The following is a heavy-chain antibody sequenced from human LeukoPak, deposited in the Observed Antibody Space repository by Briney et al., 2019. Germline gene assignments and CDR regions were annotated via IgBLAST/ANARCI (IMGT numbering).Heavy chain of an antibody. Sequence: SSETLSLTCTVSGGSISSSSYYWGWIRQPPGKGLEWIGSIYYSGSTFYNMFFKSRVTISVDTSKNQFSLKLSSVTAADTAVYYCAREAYSSGWYLRFDPWGQGTLVTVSS. V-gene: IGHV4-39*02. CDR3: AREAYSSGWYLRFDP. J-gene: IGHJ5*02. CDR1: GGSISSSSYY. D-gene: IGHD6-19*01. CDR2: IYYSGST.